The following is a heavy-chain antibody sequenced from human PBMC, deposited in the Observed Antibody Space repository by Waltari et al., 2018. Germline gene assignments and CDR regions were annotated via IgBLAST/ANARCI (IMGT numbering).Heavy chain of an antibody. Sequence: QVQLQQWGAGLLKPSETLSLTCAVYGGSFSGYYWSWIRQPPGKGLEWIGEINHSGSTNYNPSLKSRVTISVDTSKNQFSLKLSSVTAADTAVYYCARGGIVVVPAARNLRIWGQGTMVTVSS. CDR2: INHSGST. V-gene: IGHV4-34*01. CDR1: GGSFSGYY. D-gene: IGHD2-2*01. J-gene: IGHJ3*02. CDR3: ARGGIVVVPAARNLRI.